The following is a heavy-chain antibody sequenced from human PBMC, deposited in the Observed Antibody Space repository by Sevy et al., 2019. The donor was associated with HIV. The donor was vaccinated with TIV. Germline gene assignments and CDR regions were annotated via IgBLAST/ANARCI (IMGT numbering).Heavy chain of an antibody. J-gene: IGHJ4*02. V-gene: IGHV3-33*01. CDR2: ILSVGNIK. Sequence: GGSLRLSCAASGFTFSSYGLHWVRQAPGRGLEWVAGILSVGNIKYYIDSVKGRFTISRDDSKNTLYLQMNSLRAEDTAAYYCARESGSGWYIDHWGQGALVTVSS. D-gene: IGHD6-19*01. CDR1: GFTFSSYG. CDR3: ARESGSGWYIDH.